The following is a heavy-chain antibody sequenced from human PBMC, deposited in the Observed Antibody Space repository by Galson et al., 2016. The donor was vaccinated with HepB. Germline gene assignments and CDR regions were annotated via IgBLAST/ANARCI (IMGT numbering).Heavy chain of an antibody. CDR2: INWHGRPT. Sequence: SLRLSCATSGFTFDNYIMPCVRQTPEKGLEWVSLINWHGRPTHYAASVQGRFTISRDNNRNSLSLHMNSLKSEDTALYYCAKASGSHARYYFDRWGQGTQVAVSA. D-gene: IGHD3-3*01. CDR1: GFTFDNYI. CDR3: AKASGSHARYYFDR. V-gene: IGHV3-43*01. J-gene: IGHJ4*02.